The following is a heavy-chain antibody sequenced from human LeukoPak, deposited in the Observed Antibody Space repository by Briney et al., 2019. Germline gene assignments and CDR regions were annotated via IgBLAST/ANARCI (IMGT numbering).Heavy chain of an antibody. J-gene: IGHJ3*02. CDR2: IYHSGST. D-gene: IGHD1-26*01. Sequence: PSETLSLTCTVSGGSISSGGYYWSWIRQPPGKGLEWIGYIYHSGSTYYNPSLKSRVTISVDRSKNQFSLKLSSVTAADTAVYYCARTGIVGAVGTFDIWGQGTVVTVSS. V-gene: IGHV4-30-2*01. CDR3: ARTGIVGAVGTFDI. CDR1: GGSISSGGYY.